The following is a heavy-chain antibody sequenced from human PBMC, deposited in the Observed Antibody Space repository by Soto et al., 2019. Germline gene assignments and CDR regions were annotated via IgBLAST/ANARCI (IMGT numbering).Heavy chain of an antibody. CDR2: IKQDGSEK. J-gene: IGHJ6*02. CDR1: GFTFSSYW. D-gene: IGHD1-7*01. CDR3: AGEIEMELKSGYYYGMDV. Sequence: PGGSLRLSCAASGFTFSSYWMSWVRQAPGKGLEWVANIKQDGSEKYYVDSVKGRFTISRDNAKNSLYLQMNSLRAEDTAVYYCAGEIEMELKSGYYYGMDVWGQGTTVTVSS. V-gene: IGHV3-7*05.